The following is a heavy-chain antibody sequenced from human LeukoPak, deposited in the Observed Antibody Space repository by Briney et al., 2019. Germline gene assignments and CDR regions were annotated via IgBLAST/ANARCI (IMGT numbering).Heavy chain of an antibody. CDR2: LSTNDRTI. J-gene: IGHJ4*02. Sequence: PGGSLRLSCTASGFPFSDYSLNWFRQAPGKGPEWVSYLSTNDRTIYYADSVKGRFTISRDNAKNSLYLQMNSLRVEDTAVYYCARGLLRSFVSDYWGQGTLVTVSS. V-gene: IGHV3-48*04. CDR1: GFPFSDYS. CDR3: ARGLLRSFVSDY.